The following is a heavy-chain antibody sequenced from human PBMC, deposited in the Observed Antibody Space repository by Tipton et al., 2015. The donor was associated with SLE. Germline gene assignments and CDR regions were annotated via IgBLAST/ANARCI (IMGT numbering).Heavy chain of an antibody. CDR2: ISANNGDT. J-gene: IGHJ5*02. CDR3: ARGRGFRERGDWFDP. CDR1: GYTFTNYG. D-gene: IGHD3-10*01. V-gene: IGHV1-18*01. Sequence: QVQLVQSGAEVRKPGASVKVSCKASGYTFTNYGISWVRQAPGQGLEWMGWISANNGDTKYVQRFQGRVTMTTDTSTSTTYMALRSPRSDDTAVYYCARGRGFRERGDWFDPWGQGTLVTVSS.